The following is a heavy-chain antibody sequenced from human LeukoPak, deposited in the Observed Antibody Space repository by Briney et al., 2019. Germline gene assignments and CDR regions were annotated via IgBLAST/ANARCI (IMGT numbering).Heavy chain of an antibody. CDR3: AKHPNFGVVISRYYYYYYMDV. CDR1: GFTFSSYS. Sequence: GGSLRLSCAASGFTFSSYSMNWVRQAPGKGLEWVSSISSSSSYIYYADSVKGRFTISRDNAKNSLYLQMDSLRAEDTAVYYCAKHPNFGVVISRYYYYYYMDVWGKGTTVTVSS. CDR2: ISSSSSYI. D-gene: IGHD3-3*01. V-gene: IGHV3-21*04. J-gene: IGHJ6*03.